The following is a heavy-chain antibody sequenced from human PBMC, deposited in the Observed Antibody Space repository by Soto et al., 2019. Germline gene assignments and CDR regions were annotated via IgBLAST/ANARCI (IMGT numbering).Heavy chain of an antibody. CDR1: GFTFSSYS. J-gene: IGHJ4*02. V-gene: IGHV3-48*01. CDR3: ARHGYNYGGGYFDY. Sequence: GGSLRLSCAASGFTFSSYSMNWVHQAPGKGLEWVSYISSSSSTIYYADSVKGRFTISRDNAKNSVYLQMNSLRAEDTAVYYCARHGYNYGGGYFDYWGQGTLVTVSS. CDR2: ISSSSSTI. D-gene: IGHD5-18*01.